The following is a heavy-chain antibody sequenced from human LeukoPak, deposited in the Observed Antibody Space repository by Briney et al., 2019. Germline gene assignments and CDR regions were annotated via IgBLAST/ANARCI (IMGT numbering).Heavy chain of an antibody. J-gene: IGHJ4*02. CDR1: GFTFSNFG. Sequence: GGSLRLSCAASGFTFSNFGMHWVRLAPGKGLEWVAVISYDGSNKYYGDSVKGRFSSSRDDSKNTLFLQMNTLRAEDTAVYYCAKDRGSGHMDYWGQGTLVTVSS. CDR3: AKDRGSGHMDY. V-gene: IGHV3-30*18. CDR2: ISYDGSNK. D-gene: IGHD6-19*01.